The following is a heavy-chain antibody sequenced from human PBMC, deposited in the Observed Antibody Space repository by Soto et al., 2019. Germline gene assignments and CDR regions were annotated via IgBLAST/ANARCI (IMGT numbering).Heavy chain of an antibody. CDR3: ARHLTYCSAGSCYSDFPYYGMDV. D-gene: IGHD2-15*01. CDR2: IFYSGST. Sequence: PSETLSLTCTVSGGSISSSSYYWGWIRQPPGKGLEWIGSIFYSGSTYYNPSLKSRVTISVDTSKNQFSLKLSSVTAPATAVYYCARHLTYCSAGSCYSDFPYYGMDVWGQGTTVTVSS. V-gene: IGHV4-39*01. J-gene: IGHJ6*02. CDR1: GGSISSSSYY.